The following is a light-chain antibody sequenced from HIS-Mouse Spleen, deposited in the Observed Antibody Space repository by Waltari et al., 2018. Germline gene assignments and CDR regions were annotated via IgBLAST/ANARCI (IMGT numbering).Light chain of an antibody. J-gene: IGLJ2*01. CDR2: EDS. Sequence: SYELTPPPSVSVSPGQTARITCSGDALPKTYAYWYQQKSGQAPLLVIYEDSKRPSGIPERFSGSSSGTMATLTISGAQVEDEADYYCYSTDSSGNHRVFGGGTKLTVL. V-gene: IGLV3-10*01. CDR3: YSTDSSGNHRV. CDR1: ALPKTY.